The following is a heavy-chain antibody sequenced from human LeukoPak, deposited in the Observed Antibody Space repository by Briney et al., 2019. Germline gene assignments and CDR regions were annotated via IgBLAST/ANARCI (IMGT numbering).Heavy chain of an antibody. Sequence: SVKVSCKASGGTFSSYAISWVRQAPGQGLEWMGRIIPILGIANYAQKFQGRVTITADKSTSTAYMELSSLRSEDTAVYYCARVPYYYDSSGYYYYFDYWGQGTLVTVSS. CDR3: ARVPYYYDSSGYYYYFDY. V-gene: IGHV1-69*04. D-gene: IGHD3-22*01. CDR1: GGTFSSYA. CDR2: IIPILGIA. J-gene: IGHJ4*02.